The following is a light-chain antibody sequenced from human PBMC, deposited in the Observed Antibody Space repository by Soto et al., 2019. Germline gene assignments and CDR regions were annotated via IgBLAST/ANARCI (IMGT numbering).Light chain of an antibody. Sequence: DIPMTQSPSTLSASVGDRVTITCRASQSISSWLAWYQQKPGKAPKLLIYKASSLESGVPSRFSGSGSGTEFTLTISSLQPYDFATYYCQQDNSYPWTFGQGTKVEIK. CDR1: QSISSW. CDR3: QQDNSYPWT. V-gene: IGKV1-5*03. CDR2: KAS. J-gene: IGKJ1*01.